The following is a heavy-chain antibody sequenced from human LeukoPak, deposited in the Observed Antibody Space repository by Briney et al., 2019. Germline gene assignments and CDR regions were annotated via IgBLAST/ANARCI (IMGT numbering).Heavy chain of an antibody. Sequence: SETLSLTCTVSGGSISGSAHWWGWIRQPPGKGLEWIGSIHESGSTFYNPAFKSRVTKSVDTSNNQFSLNLISVTAADTAVYFCVRQKPDTLWAFDFWGQGTMVTVSS. CDR2: IHESGST. D-gene: IGHD2-15*01. CDR1: GGSISGSAHW. CDR3: VRQKPDTLWAFDF. J-gene: IGHJ3*01. V-gene: IGHV4-39*01.